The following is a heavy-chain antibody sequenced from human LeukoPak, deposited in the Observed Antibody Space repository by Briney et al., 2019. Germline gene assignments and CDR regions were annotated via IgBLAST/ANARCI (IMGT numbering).Heavy chain of an antibody. V-gene: IGHV4-34*01. D-gene: IGHD1-14*01. CDR2: INHSGST. Sequence: SETLSLTCAVYGGSFSGYYWSWIRQPPGKGLEWIGEINHSGSTNYNPSLKSRVTISVDTSKNQFSLKLSSVTAADTAVCYCARNFLGRSRKAFDIWGQGTMVTVSS. CDR3: ARNFLGRSRKAFDI. CDR1: GGSFSGYY. J-gene: IGHJ3*02.